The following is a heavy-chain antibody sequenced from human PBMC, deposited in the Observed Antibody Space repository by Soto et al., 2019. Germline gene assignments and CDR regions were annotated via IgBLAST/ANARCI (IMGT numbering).Heavy chain of an antibody. D-gene: IGHD2-15*01. CDR2: MNANSGNT. J-gene: IGHJ5*02. Sequence: GTSVKLSCEACGDSFTSYDINWVRQATRQGLEWMGWMNANSGNTNYAQKLQGRVTMTTDTSTSTAYMELRSLRSDDTAVYYCARVLPRDCSGGSCYSWWFDPWGQGTLVTVSS. CDR1: GDSFTSYD. V-gene: IGHV1-18*01. CDR3: ARVLPRDCSGGSCYSWWFDP.